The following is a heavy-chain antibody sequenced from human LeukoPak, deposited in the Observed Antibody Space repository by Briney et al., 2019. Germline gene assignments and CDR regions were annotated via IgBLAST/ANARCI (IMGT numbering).Heavy chain of an antibody. J-gene: IGHJ4*02. Sequence: PGGALRLSCAASGFTFSSYAMHWVRQAPGKGLEGVAVISYDGSNKYYADSVKGRFTISRDNSKNTLYLQMNSLRAEDTAVYYCARDRYSNYAEDYWGQGTLVTVSS. CDR2: ISYDGSNK. CDR1: GFTFSSYA. CDR3: ARDRYSNYAEDY. V-gene: IGHV3-30-3*01. D-gene: IGHD4-11*01.